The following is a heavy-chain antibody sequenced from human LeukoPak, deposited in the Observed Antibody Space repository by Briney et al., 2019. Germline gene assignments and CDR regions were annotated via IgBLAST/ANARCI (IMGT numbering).Heavy chain of an antibody. V-gene: IGHV3-43*01. CDR2: ISWDGGST. CDR1: GFTFDDYT. J-gene: IGHJ4*02. D-gene: IGHD5-24*01. Sequence: GGSLRLSCAASGFTFDDYTMHWVRQAPGKGLEWVSLISWDGGSTYYADSVKGRFTISRDNSKNSLYLQMNSLRTEDTALYYCAKGGDGYNYQNYFDYWGQGTLVTVSS. CDR3: AKGGDGYNYQNYFDY.